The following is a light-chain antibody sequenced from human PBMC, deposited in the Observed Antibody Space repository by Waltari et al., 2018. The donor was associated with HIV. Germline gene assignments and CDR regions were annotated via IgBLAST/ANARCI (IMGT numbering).Light chain of an antibody. CDR2: GAS. V-gene: IGKV3-20*01. Sequence: EIVLTQSPGTLSLSPGERATLSCRASQSVSNNYLAWYQQKPGQAPRLLIDGASSRATGIPDRFSGSGSGTDFTLTISRLEPEDFGVYYCQQYGGSSFTFGPGTKVDIK. J-gene: IGKJ3*01. CDR1: QSVSNNY. CDR3: QQYGGSSFT.